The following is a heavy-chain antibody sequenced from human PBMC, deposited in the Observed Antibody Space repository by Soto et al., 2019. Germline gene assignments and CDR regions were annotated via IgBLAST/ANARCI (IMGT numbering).Heavy chain of an antibody. J-gene: IGHJ4*02. CDR3: AGGWRWGDY. CDR1: GFTFSNYG. V-gene: IGHV3-30*03. Sequence: QVQVVESGGGVVQPGRSLRLSCAASGFTFSNYGMQWVRRAPGKGLEWVAVISYDGSNKYYADSVKGRFTISRDNSKNTLYLQMNSLRNEDTAVYYCAGGWRWGDYWGQGTLVTVSS. D-gene: IGHD3-16*01. CDR2: ISYDGSNK.